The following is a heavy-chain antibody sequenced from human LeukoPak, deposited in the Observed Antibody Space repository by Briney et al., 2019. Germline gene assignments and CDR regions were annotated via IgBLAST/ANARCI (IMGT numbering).Heavy chain of an antibody. J-gene: IGHJ4*02. D-gene: IGHD6-13*01. Sequence: SETLSLTCTVPRASINNYHWSWIRQPPGKGLEWIGTISDSGSNNYKTSLKSRVSFSEDTSKTYLSLNLTSVTVADTAVYYCARHSRRLGAAGTLDSWGLGTLVVVS. V-gene: IGHV4-59*01. CDR1: RASINNYH. CDR3: ARHSRRLGAAGTLDS. CDR2: ISDSGSN.